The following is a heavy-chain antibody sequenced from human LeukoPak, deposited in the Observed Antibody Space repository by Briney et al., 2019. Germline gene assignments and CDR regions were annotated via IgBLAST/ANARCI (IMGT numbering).Heavy chain of an antibody. CDR2: IIPILGIA. CDR1: GGTFSSYA. Sequence: SVKVSCKASGGTFSSYAISWVRQAPGQGLEWMGRIIPILGIANYAQKFQGRVTITADKSTSTAYMELSSLRSEDTAVYYCARELRPPYYYYGMDVWGQETTVTVSS. CDR3: ARELRPPYYYYGMDV. V-gene: IGHV1-69*04. J-gene: IGHJ6*02. D-gene: IGHD5-12*01.